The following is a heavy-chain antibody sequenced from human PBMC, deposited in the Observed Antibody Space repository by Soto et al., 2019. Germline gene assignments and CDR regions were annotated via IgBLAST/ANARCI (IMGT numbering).Heavy chain of an antibody. J-gene: IGHJ4*02. CDR2: IYYSGST. CDR1: GGSVSSGIYY. D-gene: IGHD3-22*01. CDR3: AVVVTTGLGGFDY. V-gene: IGHV4-61*01. Sequence: SETLSLTCTVSGGSVSSGIYYWSWIRQPPGKGLEWIGYIYYSGSTNYNPSLKSRVTISVDTSKNQFSLKLSSVTAADTAVYYCAVVVTTGLGGFDYWGQGTLVTVSS.